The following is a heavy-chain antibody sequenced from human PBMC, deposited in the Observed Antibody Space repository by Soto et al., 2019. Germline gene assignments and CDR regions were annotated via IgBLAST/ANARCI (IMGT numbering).Heavy chain of an antibody. Sequence: PSETLSLTCAVSGGSISSGGYSWSWIRQPPGKGLEWIGYIYHSGSTYYNPSLKSRVTISVDRSKNQFSLKLSSVTAADTAVYYCSHGYYQYFESWGQGTLVTVSS. CDR2: IYHSGST. J-gene: IGHJ4*02. D-gene: IGHD5-18*01. CDR1: GGSISSGGYS. CDR3: SHGYYQYFES. V-gene: IGHV4-30-2*01.